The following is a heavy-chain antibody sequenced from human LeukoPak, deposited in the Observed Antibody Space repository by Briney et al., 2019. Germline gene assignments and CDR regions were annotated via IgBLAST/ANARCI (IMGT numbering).Heavy chain of an antibody. Sequence: PSETLSLTCAVYGGSFSGYYWSWLRQPPGKGLEWFGEINHSGSINYNPSLKSRVTISVDTSKNQFSLKLSSVTAADTAVYYCASRTAAGLYYFDYWGQGTLVTVSS. D-gene: IGHD6-13*01. CDR1: GGSFSGYY. J-gene: IGHJ4*02. V-gene: IGHV4-34*01. CDR3: ASRTAAGLYYFDY. CDR2: INHSGSI.